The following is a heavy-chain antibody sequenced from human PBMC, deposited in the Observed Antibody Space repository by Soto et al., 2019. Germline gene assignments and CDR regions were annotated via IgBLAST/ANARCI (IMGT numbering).Heavy chain of an antibody. CDR3: ARGFGITIFGVERRAFDI. V-gene: IGHV1-8*01. CDR2: MNPNSGNT. D-gene: IGHD3-3*01. CDR1: GYTFTSYD. J-gene: IGHJ3*02. Sequence: GASVKVSCKASGYTFTSYDINWVRQATGQGLEWMGWMNPNSGNTGYAQKFQGRVTMTRNTSISTAYMELSSLRSEDTAVYYCARGFGITIFGVERRAFDIWGQGTMVTVSS.